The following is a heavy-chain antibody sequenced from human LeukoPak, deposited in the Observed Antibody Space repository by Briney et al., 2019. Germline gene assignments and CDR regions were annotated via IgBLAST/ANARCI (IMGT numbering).Heavy chain of an antibody. V-gene: IGHV5-51*01. CDR1: GYSFTNYW. CDR3: ARQYSGTYYRSFDY. J-gene: IGHJ4*02. D-gene: IGHD3-10*01. CDR2: IYPGDSDT. Sequence: GESLKISCKGSGYSFTNYWIGWVRQMPGKGLEWMGVIYPGDSDTRYSPSFQGQVTISADKSISTAYLQWSSLKASDTATYCCARQYSGTYYRSFDYWGQGTLVTVSS.